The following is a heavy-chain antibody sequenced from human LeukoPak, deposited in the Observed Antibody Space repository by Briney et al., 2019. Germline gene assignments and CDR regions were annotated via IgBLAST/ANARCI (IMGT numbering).Heavy chain of an antibody. J-gene: IGHJ4*02. D-gene: IGHD6-13*01. CDR3: ARQGPIAAAGTGFDY. CDR1: GYSFTSYW. V-gene: IGHV5-51*01. CDR2: IYPGDSDT. Sequence: GESLKISCKGSGYSFTSYWIGWVRQMPGKGLEWMGIIYPGDSDTRYSPSFQGQVTISADKSISTAYLQWSSLKASDTAMYYCARQGPIAAAGTGFDYWGQGTLVTVSS.